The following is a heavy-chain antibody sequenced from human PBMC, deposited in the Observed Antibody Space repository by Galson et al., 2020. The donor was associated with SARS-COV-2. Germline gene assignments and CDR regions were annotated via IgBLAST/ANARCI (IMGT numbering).Heavy chain of an antibody. CDR3: ARNCGTGTTGCDY. D-gene: IGHD1-1*01. CDR2: TYYRSKWYS. V-gene: IGHV6-1*01. J-gene: IGHJ4*02. Sequence: SQTLSLTCAISGDSVSSNIAAWNWIRQYPSRGLEWLGRTYYRSKWYSGYAVSVRSRIIINPDTSENQFSLPLNSVTPEDTAVYYCARNCGTGTTGCDYWGQGTPVTVSS. CDR1: GDSVSSNIAA.